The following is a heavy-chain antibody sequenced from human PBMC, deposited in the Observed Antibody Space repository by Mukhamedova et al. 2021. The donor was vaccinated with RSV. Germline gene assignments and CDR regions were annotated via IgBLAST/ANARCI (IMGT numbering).Heavy chain of an antibody. CDR3: ARDLRDSSSSCSRGFDY. Sequence: GRIYTSGSTNYNPSLKSRVTMSVDTSKNQFSLKLSSVTAADTAVYYCARDLRDSSSSCSRGFDYWGQGTLVTVSS. V-gene: IGHV4-4*07. D-gene: IGHD6-13*01. CDR2: IYTSGST. J-gene: IGHJ4*02.